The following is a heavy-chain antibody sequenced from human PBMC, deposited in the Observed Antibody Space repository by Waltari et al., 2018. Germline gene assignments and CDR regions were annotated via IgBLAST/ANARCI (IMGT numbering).Heavy chain of an antibody. CDR1: GGSFSDYY. D-gene: IGHD4-17*01. V-gene: IGHV4-59*10. CDR2: VHASGTT. Sequence: QVQLHQGGAGLLKPSETLSLTCVVYGGSFSDYYWSWIRQPPGKGLEWIGHVHASGTTKYNPSLRSRVTVSLDTSKNQFSLKLTSVTAADTAVYYCARSGDYAEYFQHWGLGTLLTVSS. J-gene: IGHJ1*01. CDR3: ARSGDYAEYFQH.